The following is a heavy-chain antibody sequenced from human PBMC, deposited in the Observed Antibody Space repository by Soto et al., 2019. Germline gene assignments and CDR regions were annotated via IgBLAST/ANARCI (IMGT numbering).Heavy chain of an antibody. CDR2: IDGGAVGT. Sequence: EVQLLESGGGLVQPGGSLRLSCAASGFKFYSYAMNWVRQAPGKGLEWVAGIDGGAVGTYYSDSVKGRFAISRDNAGNSLYLQMHSLRVVDTAVYYWAKEGAWIHAKSDHWGQGTLVTVSS. V-gene: IGHV3-23*01. J-gene: IGHJ4*02. CDR1: GFKFYSYA. CDR3: AKEGAWIHAKSDH. D-gene: IGHD5-18*01.